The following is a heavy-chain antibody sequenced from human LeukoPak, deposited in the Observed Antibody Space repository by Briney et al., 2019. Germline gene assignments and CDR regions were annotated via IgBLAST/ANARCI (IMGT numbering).Heavy chain of an antibody. CDR1: GYTFTGYY. J-gene: IGHJ3*02. CDR2: INPNSGGT. CDR3: ARERAYYYGSGSDI. D-gene: IGHD3-10*01. V-gene: IGHV1-2*04. Sequence: ASVKVSCKASGYTFTGYYMHWVRQAPGQGLEWMGWINPNSGGTNYAQKFQGWVTMTRDTSISTAYMELSRLRSDDTAVYYCARERAYYYGSGSDIWGQGTMVTVSS.